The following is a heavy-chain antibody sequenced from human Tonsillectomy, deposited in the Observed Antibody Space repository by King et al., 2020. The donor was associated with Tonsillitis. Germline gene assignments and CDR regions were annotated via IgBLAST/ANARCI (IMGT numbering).Heavy chain of an antibody. CDR3: ARDLSGTWTFDI. J-gene: IGHJ3*02. D-gene: IGHD3-3*01. CDR2: ISYDGSVK. V-gene: IGHV3-33*05. Sequence: VQLVESGGGVVQPGRSLRLSCATSGFTFSTHGMHWVRQAPGKGLEWVAIISYDGSVKYYIDSVKGRFTISRDDSKNTLYLQMNSLRAEDTAVYYCARDLSGTWTFDIWGQGTLVTVSS. CDR1: GFTFSTHG.